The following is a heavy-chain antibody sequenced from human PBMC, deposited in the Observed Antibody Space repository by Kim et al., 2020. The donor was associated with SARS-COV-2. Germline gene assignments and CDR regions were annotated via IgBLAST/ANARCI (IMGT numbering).Heavy chain of an antibody. D-gene: IGHD6-13*01. CDR1: GFTFSSYG. V-gene: IGHV3-33*01. Sequence: GGSLRLSCAASGFTFSSYGMHWVRQAPGKGLEWVAVIWYDGSNKYYADSVKGRFTISRDNSKNTLYLQMNSLSAEPTALHYPPRPAAPPSSWPFHYWGQG. CDR2: IWYDGSNK. J-gene: IGHJ4*02. CDR3: PRPAAPPSSWPFHY.